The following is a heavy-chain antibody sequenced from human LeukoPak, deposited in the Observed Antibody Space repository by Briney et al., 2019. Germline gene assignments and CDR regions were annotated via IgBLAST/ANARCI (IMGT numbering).Heavy chain of an antibody. CDR1: GYPISGGYY. CDR3: AGGTPTVDTPNY. CDR2: IYYSGST. V-gene: IGHV4-38-2*02. Sequence: ASETLSLTCTVSGYPISGGYYWGWIRQPPEKGLEWIGYIYYSGSTYYNPSLKSRVTISVDTSKNQFSLKLSSVTAADTAVYYCAGGTPTVDTPNYWGQGTLVTVSS. J-gene: IGHJ4*02. D-gene: IGHD4-23*01.